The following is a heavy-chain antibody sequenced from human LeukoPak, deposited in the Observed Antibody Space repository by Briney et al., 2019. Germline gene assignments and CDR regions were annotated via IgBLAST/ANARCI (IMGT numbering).Heavy chain of an antibody. D-gene: IGHD3-22*01. CDR3: ARESPGGYYDSSGSKPYHFDY. V-gene: IGHV3-30-3*01. Sequence: PGRSLRLSCAASGFTFSSYAMHWVRQAPGKGLEWVAVISYDGSNKYYADSVKGRFTISRDNSKNTLYLQMNSLRAEDTAVYYCARESPGGYYDSSGSKPYHFDYWGQGTLVTVSS. CDR1: GFTFSSYA. CDR2: ISYDGSNK. J-gene: IGHJ4*02.